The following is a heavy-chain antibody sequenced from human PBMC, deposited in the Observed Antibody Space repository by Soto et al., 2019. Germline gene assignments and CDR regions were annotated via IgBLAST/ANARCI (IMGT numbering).Heavy chain of an antibody. D-gene: IGHD2-15*01. J-gene: IGHJ4*02. CDR1: GGSISSGGYY. V-gene: IGHV4-31*03. CDR2: IYYSGST. Sequence: PSETLSLTCTVSGGSISSGGYYWSWIRQHPGKGLEWIGYIYYSGSTYYNPSLKSRVTISVDTSKNQFSLKLSSVTAADTAVYYCARGGSGSSADYWGQGTLVSVSS. CDR3: ARGGSGSSADY.